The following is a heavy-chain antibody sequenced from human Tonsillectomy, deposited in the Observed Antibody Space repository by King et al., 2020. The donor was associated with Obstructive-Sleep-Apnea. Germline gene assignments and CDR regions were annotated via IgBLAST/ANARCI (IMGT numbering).Heavy chain of an antibody. CDR2: ISGSGGST. J-gene: IGHJ4*02. V-gene: IGHV3-23*04. D-gene: IGHD1-26*01. Sequence: VQLVESGGGLVQPGGSLRLSCAASGFTFSTYAMSWVRQAPGKGLEWVSGISGSGGSTYYADSVKGRFTISRDNSKNTLYLQMNSLRAEDTAVYYCAKDTWEFLAFDYWGQGTLVTVSS. CDR1: GFTFSTYA. CDR3: AKDTWEFLAFDY.